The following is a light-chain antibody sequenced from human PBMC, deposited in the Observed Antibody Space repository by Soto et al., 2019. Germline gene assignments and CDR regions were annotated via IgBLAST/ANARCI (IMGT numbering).Light chain of an antibody. CDR1: QSISGY. J-gene: IGKJ5*01. CDR2: GAS. Sequence: DIQMTXXXXSLSSSIGDRVTITCRASQSISGYLNLYQQKPGSAPKVLIYGASSLQSGVPSRFSGSGSGTDFTLTINGLQPEDFATYYCQQSYSALYTFGQGTRLEIK. CDR3: QQSYSALYT. V-gene: IGKV1-39*01.